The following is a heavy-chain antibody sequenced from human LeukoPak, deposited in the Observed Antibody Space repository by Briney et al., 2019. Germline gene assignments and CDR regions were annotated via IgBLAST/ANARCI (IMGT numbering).Heavy chain of an antibody. J-gene: IGHJ4*02. Sequence: PSETLSLTCTVSGGSISSYYWSWIRQPAGTGQDLTGRIYTSGSTNYNPSLKSRVTMSVDTSKNQFSLKLSSVTAADTAVYYCARRVSASGRDYFDYWGQGTLVTVSS. CDR3: ARRVSASGRDYFDY. CDR2: IYTSGST. CDR1: GGSISSYY. D-gene: IGHD2-2*01. V-gene: IGHV4-4*07.